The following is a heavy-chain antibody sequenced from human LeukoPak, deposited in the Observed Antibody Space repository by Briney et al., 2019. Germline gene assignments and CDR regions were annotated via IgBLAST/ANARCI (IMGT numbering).Heavy chain of an antibody. D-gene: IGHD3-22*01. CDR2: ITSSGEAT. CDR3: AKDRPNYYHSNGHYYRRDGDS. Sequence: GGSLRLSCDASGFTFGIYAMSWVRQGTGKGLEWVSSITSSGEATYYADSVKGRFTISGDNSRYTLFLQMNSLTAEDTAVYYCAKDRPNYYHSNGHYYRRDGDSWGQGTLVTVSS. CDR1: GFTFGIYA. J-gene: IGHJ5*01. V-gene: IGHV3-23*01.